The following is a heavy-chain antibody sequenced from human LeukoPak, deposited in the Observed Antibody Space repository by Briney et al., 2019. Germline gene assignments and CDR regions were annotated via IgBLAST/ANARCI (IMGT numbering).Heavy chain of an antibody. CDR3: TTFYHEYSPY. V-gene: IGHV3-15*01. Sequence: PGGSLRLSCAASGFSFMNAWMIWVRQTPGKGLEWVGRIKSNADGGTPDYAAPARGRFTISRDDSKNTLYLQMNSLKTEDTAVYYCTTFYHEYSPYWGRGTLVTVSS. J-gene: IGHJ4*02. CDR1: GFSFMNAW. CDR2: IKSNADGGTP. D-gene: IGHD2/OR15-2a*01.